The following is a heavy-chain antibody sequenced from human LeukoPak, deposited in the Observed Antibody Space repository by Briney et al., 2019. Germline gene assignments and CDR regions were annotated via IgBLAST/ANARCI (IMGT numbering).Heavy chain of an antibody. CDR1: GFTFSSYG. J-gene: IGHJ4*02. CDR3: ARATAAYQYYFDY. V-gene: IGHV3-30*03. CDR2: ISYDGSNK. D-gene: IGHD2-21*01. Sequence: PGGSLTLSCAASGFTFSSYGMHWVRQAPGKGLEWVAVISYDGSNKYYADSVNGGFTISRDNSNNTLHLQMNSLRAEDTAVYYCARATAAYQYYFDYWGQGTLVTVSS.